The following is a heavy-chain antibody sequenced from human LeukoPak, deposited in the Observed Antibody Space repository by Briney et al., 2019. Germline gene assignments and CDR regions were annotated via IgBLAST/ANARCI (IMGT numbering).Heavy chain of an antibody. V-gene: IGHV3-23*01. Sequence: PGGTLRLSCAASGFTFSSYAVSWVRQAPGKGLERVSGITASGDNTYYADSVKGRFNISRDNSKSTLYLQMNSLRAADTAVYYCATGYQYYDYYYMDVWGKGTTVTISS. CDR3: ATGYQYYDYYYMDV. D-gene: IGHD6-25*01. CDR1: GFTFSSYA. CDR2: ITASGDNT. J-gene: IGHJ6*03.